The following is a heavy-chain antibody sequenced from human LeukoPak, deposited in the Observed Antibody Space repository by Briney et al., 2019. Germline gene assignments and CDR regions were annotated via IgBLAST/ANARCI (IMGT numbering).Heavy chain of an antibody. D-gene: IGHD3-10*01. CDR2: IYHSGST. CDR1: GGSISSGGYS. V-gene: IGHV4-30-2*01. CDR3: ARDGAGVGYFDY. Sequence: SETLSLTCAVSGGSISSGGYSWSWIRQPRGKGLEWIGYIYHSGSTYYNPSLKSRVTISVDRSKNQFSLKLSSVTAADTAVYYCARDGAGVGYFDYWGQGTLVTVSS. J-gene: IGHJ4*02.